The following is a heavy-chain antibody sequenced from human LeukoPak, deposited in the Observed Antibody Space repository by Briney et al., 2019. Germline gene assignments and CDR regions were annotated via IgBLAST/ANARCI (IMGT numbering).Heavy chain of an antibody. J-gene: IGHJ6*02. CDR2: ISYDGSNK. V-gene: IGHV3-30*03. CDR3: ARVGDNWNDEDYYGMDV. Sequence: GGSLRLSCAASGFTFSSYGMHWVRQAPGKGLEWVAVISYDGSNKYYADSVKGRFTISRDNSKNTLYLQMNSLRAEDTAVYYCARVGDNWNDEDYYGMDVWGQGTTVTVSS. D-gene: IGHD1-1*01. CDR1: GFTFSSYG.